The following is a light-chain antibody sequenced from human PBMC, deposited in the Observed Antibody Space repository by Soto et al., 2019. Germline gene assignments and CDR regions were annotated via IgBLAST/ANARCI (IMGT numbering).Light chain of an antibody. CDR3: AAWDDSLSGPV. J-gene: IGLJ2*01. Sequence: QSVLTQPPSVSAAPGQTGTLSCSGSISNIGNNYVSWFQQFPGTGPKLLIYDNNKRPSGTPDRFSGSKSGTSASLAIGGLRSEDEADYFCAAWDDSLSGPVFGGGTKLTVL. V-gene: IGLV1-47*01. CDR1: ISNIGNNY. CDR2: DNN.